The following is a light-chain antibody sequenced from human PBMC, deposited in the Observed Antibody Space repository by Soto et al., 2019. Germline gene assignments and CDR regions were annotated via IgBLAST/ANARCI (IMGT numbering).Light chain of an antibody. J-gene: IGKJ1*01. CDR1: QSIGNY. CDR2: AAS. Sequence: DVQMAQSPSSLPASVGDRVTITCRASQSIGNYLNWYQQKPGKAPKLLIYAASSLQSSVPSRFSGSGSGTDFTLTIGSLQPEDFAPYYCQQSYSIPWTFGQRTTVEIK. V-gene: IGKV1-39*01. CDR3: QQSYSIPWT.